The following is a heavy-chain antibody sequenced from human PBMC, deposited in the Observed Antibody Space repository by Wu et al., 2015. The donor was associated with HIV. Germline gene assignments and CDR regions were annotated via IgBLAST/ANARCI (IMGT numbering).Heavy chain of an antibody. CDR1: GDTFNNYA. CDR3: AREIEDPAIMVRAGFDP. D-gene: IGHD3-10*01. CDR2: TTPMFGTT. Sequence: QVQLVQSGAEVKKPGSSVKVSCKASGDTFNNYAINWVRQAPGKGLEWMGGTTPMFGTTNYAQKFQGRVTITSDVYTSTVYMELSSLRSEDTAIYYCAREIEDPAIMVRAGFDPWGQGTLVTVSS. J-gene: IGHJ5*02. V-gene: IGHV1-69*13.